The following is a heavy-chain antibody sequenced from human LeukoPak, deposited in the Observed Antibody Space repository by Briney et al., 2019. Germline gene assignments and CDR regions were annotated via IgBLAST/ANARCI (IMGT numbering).Heavy chain of an antibody. J-gene: IGHJ6*02. CDR2: IIPILGIA. CDR1: GGTFSSYA. D-gene: IGHD2-2*01. CDR3: ATKAGYCSSTSCYGYYYYGMDV. Sequence: SVEVSCKASGGTFSSYAISWVRQAPGQGLEWMGRIIPILGIANYAQKFQGRVTITADKSTSTAYMELSSLRSEDTAVYYCATKAGYCSSTSCYGYYYYGMDVWGQGTTVTVSS. V-gene: IGHV1-69*04.